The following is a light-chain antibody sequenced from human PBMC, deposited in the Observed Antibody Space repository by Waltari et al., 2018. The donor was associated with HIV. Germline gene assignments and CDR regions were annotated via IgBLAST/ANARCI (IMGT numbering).Light chain of an antibody. CDR2: DVS. CDR3: SSYRSSSTWV. V-gene: IGLV2-14*03. CDR1: SSDGGGYKY. J-gene: IGLJ3*02. Sequence: QSALTQPASVSGSPGQSITIPCTGTSSDGGGYKYVSWYQQHPGKAPKLLIYDVSNRPSGVSNRFSGSKSGNTASLTISGLQAEDEADYYCSSYRSSSTWVFGGGTKLTVL.